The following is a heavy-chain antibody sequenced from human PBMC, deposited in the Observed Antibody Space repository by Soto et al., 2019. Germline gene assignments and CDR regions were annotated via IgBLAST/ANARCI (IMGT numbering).Heavy chain of an antibody. CDR3: ARGDRGGSGSPASYYYSGLDV. V-gene: IGHV3-23*01. CDR1: GFTFNSYA. CDR2: VSAGGDMT. Sequence: DVQVLESGGDLVQPGGSLRLSCAASGFTFNSYAMSWVRQAPGKGLEWVSSVSAGGDMTYYSDSVKGRFTIARDNSNNALFLEVRSLRIEDTAVYYCARGDRGGSGSPASYYYSGLDVWGQGTTVTVS. D-gene: IGHD3-10*01. J-gene: IGHJ6*02.